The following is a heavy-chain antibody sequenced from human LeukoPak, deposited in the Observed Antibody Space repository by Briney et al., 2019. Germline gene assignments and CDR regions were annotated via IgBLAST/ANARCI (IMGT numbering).Heavy chain of an antibody. D-gene: IGHD6-19*01. V-gene: IGHV3-53*01. CDR3: ARVYKWLVLTFYYYYMDV. CDR1: GFTVSSNY. CDR2: IYSGGST. J-gene: IGHJ6*03. Sequence: GASLRLSCAASGFTVSSNYMSWVRQAPGKGLEWVSVIYSGGSTYYADSVKGRFTISRDNSKNTLYLQMNSLRAEDTAVYYCARVYKWLVLTFYYYYMDVWGKGTTVTVSS.